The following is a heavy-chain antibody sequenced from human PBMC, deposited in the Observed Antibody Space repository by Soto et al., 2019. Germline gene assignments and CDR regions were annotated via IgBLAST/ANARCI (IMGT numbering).Heavy chain of an antibody. CDR1: GYSFTSYW. Sequence: GESLKISCKGSGYSFTSYWIGWVRQMPGKGLEWMGIIYPGGSDTRYSPSFQGQVTISADKSISTAYLQWSSLKASDTAMYYCARHRDYEGQLVDYWGQGTLVTVSS. CDR3: ARHRDYEGQLVDY. CDR2: IYPGGSDT. V-gene: IGHV5-51*01. J-gene: IGHJ4*02. D-gene: IGHD6-6*01.